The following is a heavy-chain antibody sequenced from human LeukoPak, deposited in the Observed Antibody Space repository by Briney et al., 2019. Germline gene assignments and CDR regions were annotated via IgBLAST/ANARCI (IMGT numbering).Heavy chain of an antibody. CDR2: ISYDGGDK. J-gene: IGHJ4*02. CDR3: AKVRVVFNWNYAYYFDD. CDR1: GFTFSSYG. V-gene: IGHV3-30*18. D-gene: IGHD1-7*01. Sequence: GGSLRLSCAASGFTFSSYGIHWVRQAPGKGLEWVALISYDGGDKYYADSVKGRFTISRDNSKNTLYLLLNSLRADDTAVYYCAKVRVVFNWNYAYYFDDWGQGTLVTVSS.